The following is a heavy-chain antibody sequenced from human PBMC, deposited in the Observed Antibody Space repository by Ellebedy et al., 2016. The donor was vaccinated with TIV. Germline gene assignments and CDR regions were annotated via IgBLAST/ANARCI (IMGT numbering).Heavy chain of an antibody. Sequence: ASVKVSCKASGYTFTGYYMHWARQAPGQGLDWMGWINPNSGGTTYAQKFQGRVTMTRDTSVSTAYMELSRLRADDTAVYYCARDPCSSTSCPWSDPWGQGTLVTVSS. CDR3: ARDPCSSTSCPWSDP. D-gene: IGHD2-2*01. CDR1: GYTFTGYY. CDR2: INPNSGGT. V-gene: IGHV1-2*02. J-gene: IGHJ5*02.